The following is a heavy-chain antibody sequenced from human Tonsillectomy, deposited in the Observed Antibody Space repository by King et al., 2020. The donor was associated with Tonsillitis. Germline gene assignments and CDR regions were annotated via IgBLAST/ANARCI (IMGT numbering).Heavy chain of an antibody. Sequence: VQLVESGAEVRKPGASVKVSCKASGYTFTSYDINWLRQATGQGLEWMGWMNPNSGSTGYAQKFQGRVTMTRNTSISTAYMELSSLRSEDTAVYYCARVPSDTTYYYYGGMDVWGQGTTVTVSS. J-gene: IGHJ6*02. CDR1: GYTFTSYD. V-gene: IGHV1-8*01. CDR3: ARVPSDTTYYYYGGMDV. CDR2: MNPNSGST. D-gene: IGHD1-14*01.